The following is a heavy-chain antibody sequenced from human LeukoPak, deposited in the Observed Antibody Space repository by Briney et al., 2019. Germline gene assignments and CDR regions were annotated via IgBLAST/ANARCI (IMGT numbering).Heavy chain of an antibody. J-gene: IGHJ4*02. Sequence: KTSETLSLTCTVSGYSISSGYYWGWIRQPPGKGLEWIGSIYHSGSTYYNPSLKSRVTISVDTSKNQFSLKLSSVTAADTAVYYCARPIDYAGPFDYWGQGTLVTVSS. CDR2: IYHSGST. CDR1: GYSISSGYY. V-gene: IGHV4-38-2*02. D-gene: IGHD4-17*01. CDR3: ARPIDYAGPFDY.